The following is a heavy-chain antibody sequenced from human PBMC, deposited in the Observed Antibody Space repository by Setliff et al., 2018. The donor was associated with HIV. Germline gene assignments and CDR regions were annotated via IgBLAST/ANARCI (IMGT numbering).Heavy chain of an antibody. V-gene: IGHV1-18*04. Sequence: ASVEVSCKASGGTFSSYAISWVRQAPGQGLEWMGIINPAGNPTSYAQKFQGRVTMTTDTSTSTAYMELRSLRSDDTAVYYCARGLDYYDSSGYLDYWGQGTLVTVSS. J-gene: IGHJ4*02. CDR2: INPAGNPT. CDR1: GGTFSSYA. D-gene: IGHD3-22*01. CDR3: ARGLDYYDSSGYLDY.